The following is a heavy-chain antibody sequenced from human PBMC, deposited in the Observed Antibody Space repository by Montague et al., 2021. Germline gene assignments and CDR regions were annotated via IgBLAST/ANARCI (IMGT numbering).Heavy chain of an antibody. V-gene: IGHV4-39*07. CDR3: ARVFSSWYVGWFDP. CDR1: GASITSNIYY. J-gene: IGHJ5*02. D-gene: IGHD6-13*01. CDR2: IYYSGNS. Sequence: SETLSLTCTVSGASITSNIYYWGWTRQSPGKGPEWIGSIYYSGNSLYQPSLKSRITMAVDTSKNQFSLKLSSVTAADTAIYYCARVFSSWYVGWFDPWGQGTLVTVSS.